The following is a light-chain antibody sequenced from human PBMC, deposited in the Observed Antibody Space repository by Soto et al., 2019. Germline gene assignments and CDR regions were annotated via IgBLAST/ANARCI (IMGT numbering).Light chain of an antibody. J-gene: IGKJ5*01. V-gene: IGKV3-15*01. Sequence: QSLSPRTMSAGERGTLSCRASQSVTNNYLAWYQQKPGQAPRLLIYGASTRATGIPARFSGSGSGTEFTLTISSLQSEDFAVYYCQQYNNWPLTFAQGTRLEIK. CDR1: QSVTNN. CDR2: GAS. CDR3: QQYNNWPLT.